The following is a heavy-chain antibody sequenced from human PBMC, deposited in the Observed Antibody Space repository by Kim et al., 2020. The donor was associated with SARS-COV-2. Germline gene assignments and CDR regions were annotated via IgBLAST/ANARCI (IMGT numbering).Heavy chain of an antibody. J-gene: IGHJ4*02. Sequence: SVKGRLTISRDNSKNTRYLQMNSLRAEDTAIYYCAGYYYGSGSYYRSIDYWGQGTLVTVSS. V-gene: IGHV3-23*01. D-gene: IGHD3-10*01. CDR3: AGYYYGSGSYYRSIDY.